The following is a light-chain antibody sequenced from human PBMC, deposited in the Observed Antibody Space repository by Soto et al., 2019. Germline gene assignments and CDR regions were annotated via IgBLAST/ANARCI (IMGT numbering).Light chain of an antibody. CDR1: SSDVGGYNY. Sequence: QSVLTQPASVSGSPGRSITISCTGTSSDVGGYNYVSWYQQHPGKAPKLIIYEVSHRPSGASNHFSGYKSGNTASLTISGLQPEDEADYYCSSYTSTSTPCVFGTGTKVT. J-gene: IGLJ1*01. CDR3: SSYTSTSTPCV. V-gene: IGLV2-14*01. CDR2: EVS.